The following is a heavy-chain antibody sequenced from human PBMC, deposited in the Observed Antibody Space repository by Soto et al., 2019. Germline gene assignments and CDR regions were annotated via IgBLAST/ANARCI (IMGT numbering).Heavy chain of an antibody. D-gene: IGHD6-13*01. J-gene: IGHJ4*02. V-gene: IGHV4-39*01. CDR1: GGSISSSGYY. Sequence: SETLSLTCTVSGGSISSSGYYWGWIRQPPGKGLEWIGSIYYSGSTYYNPSLKSRVTISVDTSKNQFSLKLSSVTAADTAVYYGPRRGGIAAAGNVGYFDYWGQGTLVTVSS. CDR3: PRRGGIAAAGNVGYFDY. CDR2: IYYSGST.